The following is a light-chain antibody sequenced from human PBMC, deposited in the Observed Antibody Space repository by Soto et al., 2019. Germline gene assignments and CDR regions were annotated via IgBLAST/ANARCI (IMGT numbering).Light chain of an antibody. CDR3: QQYTNYPWT. CDR1: QSIGNW. CDR2: KAT. V-gene: IGKV1-5*03. Sequence: DIQMTQSPPTLSASVGKRVTITCRASQSIGNWLAWYQQEPGKAPKILIYKATSLESGVPSRFSGSGSGTEFTLTISSLQPDDFATYYCQQYTNYPWTFGQGTKVDIK. J-gene: IGKJ1*01.